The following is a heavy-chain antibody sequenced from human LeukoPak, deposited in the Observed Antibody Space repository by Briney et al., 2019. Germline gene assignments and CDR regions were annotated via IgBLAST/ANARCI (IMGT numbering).Heavy chain of an antibody. Sequence: GGSLRLSCAASGFTFSSYWMHWVRQAPGKGLVWVSRINSDGRSTNYADSVKGRFTISRDNAKNTLYLQMNSLRSEDTAVYYCARSIYCGGDCYPPNYYYGMDVWGQGTTVTVSS. J-gene: IGHJ6*02. V-gene: IGHV3-74*01. CDR3: ARSIYCGGDCYPPNYYYGMDV. D-gene: IGHD2-21*02. CDR2: INSDGRST. CDR1: GFTFSSYW.